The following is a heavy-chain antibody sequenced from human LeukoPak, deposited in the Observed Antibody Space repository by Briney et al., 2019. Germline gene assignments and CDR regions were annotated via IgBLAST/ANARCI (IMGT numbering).Heavy chain of an antibody. CDR2: IYPGASDT. Sequence: GESLKISCKGSGYSFTSYWISWVRQMPGKGLEWMGIIYPGASDTRYSPSFQGQVTISADKSISTAYLQWSSLKASDTAMYYCARLLSVGAAVAGPPLYCGQGTLVTVSS. D-gene: IGHD6-19*01. V-gene: IGHV5-51*01. J-gene: IGHJ4*02. CDR1: GYSFTSYW. CDR3: ARLLSVGAAVAGPPLY.